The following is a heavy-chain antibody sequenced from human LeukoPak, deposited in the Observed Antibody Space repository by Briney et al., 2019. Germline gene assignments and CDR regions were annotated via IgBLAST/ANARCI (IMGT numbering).Heavy chain of an antibody. V-gene: IGHV4-39*01. CDR3: ARLTSYGSGSYSFDY. D-gene: IGHD3-10*01. J-gene: IGHJ4*02. CDR1: GGSISSSSYY. Sequence: SETLSLTCTVSGGSISSSSYYWGWIRQPPGKGLEWIGSIYYSGSTYYNPSLKSRVTISVDTSKSQFSLKLSPVTAADTAVYYCARLTSYGSGSYSFDYWGQGTLVTVSS. CDR2: IYYSGST.